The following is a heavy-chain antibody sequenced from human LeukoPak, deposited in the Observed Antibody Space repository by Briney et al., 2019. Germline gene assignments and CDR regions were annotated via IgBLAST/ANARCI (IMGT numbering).Heavy chain of an antibody. CDR2: IYHSGST. D-gene: IGHD4-17*01. CDR3: ARLPTVTFFDY. CDR1: GGSFSGYY. V-gene: IGHV4-34*01. J-gene: IGHJ4*02. Sequence: SETLSLTCAVYGGSFSGYYWSWIRQPPGKGLEWIGSIYHSGSTYYNPSLKSRVTISVDTSKNQFSLKLSSVTAADTAVYYCARLPTVTFFDYWGQGTLVTVSS.